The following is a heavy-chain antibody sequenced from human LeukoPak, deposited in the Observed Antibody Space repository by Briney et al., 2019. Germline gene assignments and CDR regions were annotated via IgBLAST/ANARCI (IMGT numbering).Heavy chain of an antibody. D-gene: IGHD2-2*01. CDR2: IWYDESKK. Sequence: GGSLRLSCAASGFIFSRYGMHWVRQAPGKGVEWVAVIWYDESKKYYADSVKGRFTISRDKSKNTLYLQMNSLRAEDTAVYYCARDSCSTTSCLDYWGQGTLVTVSS. CDR1: GFIFSRYG. CDR3: ARDSCSTTSCLDY. J-gene: IGHJ4*02. V-gene: IGHV3-33*01.